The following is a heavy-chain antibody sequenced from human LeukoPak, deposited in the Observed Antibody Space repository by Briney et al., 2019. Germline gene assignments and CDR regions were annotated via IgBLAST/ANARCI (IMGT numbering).Heavy chain of an antibody. J-gene: IGHJ1*01. V-gene: IGHV4-4*09. CDR2: IYTSGST. D-gene: IGHD3-22*01. CDR3: ASQPYYYDSSGYPVYGYFQH. CDR1: VGAISSYY. Sequence: PSETLSLTCTVSVGAISSYYWSWIRQPPGKGLEWIGYIYTSGSTNYNPSLKSRVTISVDTSKNQFSLKLSSVTAADTAVYYCASQPYYYDSSGYPVYGYFQHWGQGTLVTVSS.